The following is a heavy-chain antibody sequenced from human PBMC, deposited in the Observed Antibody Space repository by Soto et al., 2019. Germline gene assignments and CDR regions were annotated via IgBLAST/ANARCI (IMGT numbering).Heavy chain of an antibody. J-gene: IGHJ4*02. CDR3: ARVGYPASLDY. D-gene: IGHD5-12*01. CDR1: GFTFSSYW. CDR2: ITTDGGST. V-gene: IGHV3-74*01. Sequence: EVQLVESGGGLVQPGGFLRLSCAASGFTFSSYWMYWVRQGPGKGLVCVSRITTDGGSTSYADSVKGRFTISRDNAKNTLYLQMNSLRAEDTAVYYCARVGYPASLDYWGQGTLVTVSS.